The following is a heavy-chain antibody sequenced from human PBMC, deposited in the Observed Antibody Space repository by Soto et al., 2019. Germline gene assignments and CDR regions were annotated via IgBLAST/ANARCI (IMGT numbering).Heavy chain of an antibody. D-gene: IGHD4-4*01. V-gene: IGHV3-23*01. CDR3: AKVYSNYVYYYGMDV. CDR2: ISGSGGST. J-gene: IGHJ6*02. Sequence: GSLRLSCAASGSTFSSYAMSWVRQAPGKGLEWVSAISGSGGSTYYADSVKGRFTISRDNSKNTLYLQMNSLRAEDTAVYYCAKVYSNYVYYYGMDVWGQGTTVTVSS. CDR1: GSTFSSYA.